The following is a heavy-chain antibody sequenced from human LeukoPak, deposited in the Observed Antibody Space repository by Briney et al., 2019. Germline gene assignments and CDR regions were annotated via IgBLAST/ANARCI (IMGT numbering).Heavy chain of an antibody. CDR3: ACERGYSYGYRNWFDP. CDR1: GGSISSSSYY. Sequence: SETLSLTCTVSGGSISSSSYYWGWIRQPPGKGLEWIGSIYYSGSTYYNPSLKSRVTISVDTSKNQFSLKLSSVTAADTAVYYCACERGYSYGYRNWFDPWGQGTLVTVSS. D-gene: IGHD5-18*01. J-gene: IGHJ5*02. CDR2: IYYSGST. V-gene: IGHV4-39*07.